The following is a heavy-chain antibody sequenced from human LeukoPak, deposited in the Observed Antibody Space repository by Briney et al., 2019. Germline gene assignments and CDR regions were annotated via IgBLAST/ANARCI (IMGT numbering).Heavy chain of an antibody. J-gene: IGHJ5*02. V-gene: IGHV4-59*12. D-gene: IGHD3-10*01. CDR2: IYFTGST. CDR3: ARDYGSGSHTRLAWFDP. Sequence: SETLSLTCTVSGGSISTYYWSWIRQPPGRGLEWIGCIYFTGSTNYNPSLQSRVTISVDTSKNQFSLKLSSVTAADTAVYYCARDYGSGSHTRLAWFDPWGQGTLVTVSS. CDR1: GGSISTYY.